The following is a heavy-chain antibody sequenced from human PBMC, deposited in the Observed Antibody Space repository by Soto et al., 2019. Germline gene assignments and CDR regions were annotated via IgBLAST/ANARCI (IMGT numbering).Heavy chain of an antibody. V-gene: IGHV3-21*01. CDR3: ARDGTALFDY. Sequence: GGSLRLSCAASAFTFSSYSMNWVRQAPGKGLEWVSSISSSSSYIYYADSVKGRFTISRDNAKNSLYLQMNSLRAEDTAVYYCARDGTALFDYWGQGTLVTVSS. D-gene: IGHD1-1*01. CDR1: AFTFSSYS. CDR2: ISSSSSYI. J-gene: IGHJ4*02.